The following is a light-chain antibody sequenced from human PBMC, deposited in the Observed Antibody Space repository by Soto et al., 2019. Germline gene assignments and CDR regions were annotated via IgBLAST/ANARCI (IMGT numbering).Light chain of an antibody. CDR1: QDISSD. Sequence: IQMTQSPSSLSASVGDRVTITCRASQDISSDLGWYQQKPGKAPKLLIYAASTLQSGVPSKFSGSGSGTYFILTISSLQAEDSAIYYCLQDDEHLTFGGGTRVEIK. V-gene: IGKV1-6*01. CDR2: AAS. J-gene: IGKJ4*01. CDR3: LQDDEHLT.